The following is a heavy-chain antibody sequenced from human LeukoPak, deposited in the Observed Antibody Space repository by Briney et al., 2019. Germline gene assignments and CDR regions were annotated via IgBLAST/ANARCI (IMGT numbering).Heavy chain of an antibody. CDR3: ARGPQWWLRLLIEGSYFDY. CDR2: INPNSGGT. J-gene: IGHJ4*02. CDR1: GYTFTGYY. Sequence: ASVKASCKASGYTFTGYYMHWVRQAPGQGLEWMGWINPNSGGTNYAQKFQGRVTMTRDTSISTAYMELSRLRSDDTAVYYCARGPQWWLRLLIEGSYFDYWGQGTLVTVSS. V-gene: IGHV1-2*02. D-gene: IGHD5-12*01.